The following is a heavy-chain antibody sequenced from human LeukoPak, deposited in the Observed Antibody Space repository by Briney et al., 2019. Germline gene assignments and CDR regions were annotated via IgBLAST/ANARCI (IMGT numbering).Heavy chain of an antibody. Sequence: GGSLRLSCAASGFTFSSYGMHWVRQAPGKGLEWVSAISGNGDNTYYSDSVKGRFTISRDNSNNTLCLQMSSLRAEDTAVYYCARSPPTTIKYYYDYWGQGTLVTVSS. CDR2: ISGNGDNT. CDR3: ARSPPTTIKYYYDY. D-gene: IGHD5-24*01. J-gene: IGHJ4*02. V-gene: IGHV3-23*01. CDR1: GFTFSSYG.